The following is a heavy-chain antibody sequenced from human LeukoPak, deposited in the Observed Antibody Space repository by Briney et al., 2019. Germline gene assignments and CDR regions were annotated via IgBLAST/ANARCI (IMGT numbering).Heavy chain of an antibody. D-gene: IGHD2-21*01. V-gene: IGHV4-34*01. CDR1: GGSFNEYH. Sequence: KPSETLSLTCAVYGGSFNEYHWSWIRQPPGKGLEWIGEINHSGNTNYNPSLKSRVTISVDTSKNQFSLNLNSVTAADTAVYYCAQQLWGYWGQGTLVTVSS. CDR2: INHSGNT. CDR3: AQQLWGY. J-gene: IGHJ4*02.